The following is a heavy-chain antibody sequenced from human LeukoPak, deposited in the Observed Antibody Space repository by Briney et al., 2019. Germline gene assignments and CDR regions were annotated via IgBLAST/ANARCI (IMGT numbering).Heavy chain of an antibody. Sequence: GESLKISCKASASVFTTYWIGWVRQMPGKGLEWMGIIYPGDSDTRYSPSFQGQVTISADKSISTAHLQLSSLKASDTAMYYCARGYFSSYGMDVWGQGTTVTVSS. J-gene: IGHJ6*02. CDR1: ASVFTTYW. CDR2: IYPGDSDT. D-gene: IGHD2/OR15-2a*01. V-gene: IGHV5-51*01. CDR3: ARGYFSSYGMDV.